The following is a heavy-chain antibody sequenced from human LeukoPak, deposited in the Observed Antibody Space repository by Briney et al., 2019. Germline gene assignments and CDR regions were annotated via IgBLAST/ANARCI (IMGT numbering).Heavy chain of an antibody. CDR1: GGSISDYY. D-gene: IGHD6-19*01. Sequence: SETLSLTCTVSGGSISDYYWNWIRQPAGKGLEWIGRMHTSGSTNYNPSLKSRITVSVDTSKNQFSLKLNSLTAADTAVYYCARDDGSGWYHYWGQGTLVTVSS. J-gene: IGHJ4*02. CDR3: ARDDGSGWYHY. CDR2: MHTSGST. V-gene: IGHV4-4*07.